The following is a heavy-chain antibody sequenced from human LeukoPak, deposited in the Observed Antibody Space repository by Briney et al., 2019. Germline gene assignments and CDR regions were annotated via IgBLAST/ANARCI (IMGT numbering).Heavy chain of an antibody. V-gene: IGHV4-30-4*01. CDR1: GGSISSGDYY. J-gene: IGHJ5*02. D-gene: IGHD3-10*01. Sequence: PSQNLSLTCTVSGGSISSGDYYWNWIRQPPGKGLEWIGYIYYSGCTYYNPSLKSRVTISVDTSKNQFSLKLSSVTAADTAVYYCARAGKPWGWFDPWGQGTLVTVS. CDR3: ARAGKPWGWFDP. CDR2: IYYSGCT.